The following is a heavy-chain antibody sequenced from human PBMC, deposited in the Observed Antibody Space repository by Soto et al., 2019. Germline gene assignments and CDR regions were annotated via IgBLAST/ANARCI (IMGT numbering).Heavy chain of an antibody. CDR3: AKDLERGGWPKGPYYYYYGMDV. V-gene: IGHV3-30*18. Sequence: PGGSLRLSCAASGFTFSSYGMHWFRQAPGKGLEWVAVISYDGSNKYYADSVKGRFTISRDNSKNTLYLQMNSLRAEDTAVYYCAKDLERGGWPKGPYYYYYGMDVWGQGTTVTVSS. J-gene: IGHJ6*02. CDR2: ISYDGSNK. D-gene: IGHD1-1*01. CDR1: GFTFSSYG.